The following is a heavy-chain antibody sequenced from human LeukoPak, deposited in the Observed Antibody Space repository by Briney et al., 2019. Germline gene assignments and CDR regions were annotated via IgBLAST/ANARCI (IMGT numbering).Heavy chain of an antibody. V-gene: IGHV3-74*01. CDR3: ARKYYYSSRIDY. CDR1: GFTFSSYA. J-gene: IGHJ4*02. CDR2: ISTDGSNT. Sequence: GGSLRLSCAASGFTFSSYAMSWVRQAPGKGLVWVSRISTDGSNTNYADSVKGRFTISRDNAKNTVYLQMKSLRAEDTAVYYCARKYYYSSRIDYWGQGTLVTVSS. D-gene: IGHD3-10*01.